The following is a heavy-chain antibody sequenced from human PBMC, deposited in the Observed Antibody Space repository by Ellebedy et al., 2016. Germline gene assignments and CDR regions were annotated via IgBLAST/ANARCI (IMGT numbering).Heavy chain of an antibody. Sequence: GGSLRLXXAASGFTFSSYGMHWVRQAPGKGLEWVAVISYDGSNKYYADSVKGRFTISRDNSKNTLYLQMNSLRAEDTAVYYCARGDCSGGSCSQSSPFDYWGQGTLVTVSS. CDR2: ISYDGSNK. D-gene: IGHD2-15*01. V-gene: IGHV3-30*03. CDR1: GFTFSSYG. CDR3: ARGDCSGGSCSQSSPFDY. J-gene: IGHJ4*02.